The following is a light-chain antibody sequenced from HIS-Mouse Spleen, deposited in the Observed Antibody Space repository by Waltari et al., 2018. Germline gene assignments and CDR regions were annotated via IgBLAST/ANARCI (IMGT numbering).Light chain of an antibody. V-gene: IGLV3-10*01. CDR2: EDS. Sequence: SYELTQPPSVSVSPGQTARITCSGAALPKNYADWYQQKSGQAPVLVIYEDSKRPSGIPERFSGSSSGTMATLTISGAQVEDEADYYCYSTDSSGNHRVFGGGTKLTVL. CDR3: YSTDSSGNHRV. CDR1: ALPKNY. J-gene: IGLJ2*01.